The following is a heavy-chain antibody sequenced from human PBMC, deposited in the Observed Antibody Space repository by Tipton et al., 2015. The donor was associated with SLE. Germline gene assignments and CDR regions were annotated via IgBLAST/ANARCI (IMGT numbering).Heavy chain of an antibody. J-gene: IGHJ4*02. D-gene: IGHD6-19*01. Sequence: TLSLTCAVYGGSFSGHYWSWIRQPPGKGLEWIGYTSYSGSTNYSPSLKSRVTISLDTSKTQFSLNLRSVTAADTAVYYCARGPFQRWPPGAYWGQGTLVTVSS. CDR1: GGSFSGHY. CDR2: TSYSGST. CDR3: ARGPFQRWPPGAY. V-gene: IGHV4-34*01.